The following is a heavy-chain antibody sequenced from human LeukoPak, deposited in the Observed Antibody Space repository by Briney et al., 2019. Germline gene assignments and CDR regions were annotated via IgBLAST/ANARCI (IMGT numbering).Heavy chain of an antibody. CDR3: ASSSYCSSTSCYNAFDI. CDR2: IYSGGST. CDR1: GFTVSSNY. Sequence: PGGSLRLSCAASGFTVSSNYMSWVRQAPGKGLEWVSVIYSGGSTYYADSVKGRFTISRDNAKNSLSLQMNSLRAEDTAVYYCASSSYCSSTSCYNAFDIWGQGTMVTVSS. J-gene: IGHJ3*02. D-gene: IGHD2-2*02. V-gene: IGHV3-66*01.